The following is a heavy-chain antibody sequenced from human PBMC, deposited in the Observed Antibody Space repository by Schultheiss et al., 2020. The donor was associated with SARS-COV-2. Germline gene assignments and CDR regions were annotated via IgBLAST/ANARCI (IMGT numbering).Heavy chain of an antibody. CDR1: GFTVSSNY. CDR3: GRSGYSYGSDY. D-gene: IGHD5-18*01. J-gene: IGHJ4*02. CDR2: IYSGGST. Sequence: GGSLRLSCAASGFTVSSNYMSWVRQAPGKGLEWVSVIYSGGSTYYADSVKGRFTISRDNSKNTLYLQMNSLRADDTAVYYCGRSGYSYGSDYWGQGTLVTVSS. V-gene: IGHV3-53*05.